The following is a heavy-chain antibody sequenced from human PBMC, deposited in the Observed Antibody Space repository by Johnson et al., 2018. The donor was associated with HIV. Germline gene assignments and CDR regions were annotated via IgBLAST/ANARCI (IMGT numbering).Heavy chain of an antibody. J-gene: IGHJ3*02. Sequence: QVQVLESGGGVVQPGGSLRLSCAASGFTFSSYGMHWVRQAPGKGLEWVAVISYDGSDKYYAESVKGRFIISRDNSKNTLYLQMNSLLPEDTAVYYCAKSDSGYDAFDIWGQGTMVTVSS. V-gene: IGHV3-30*18. D-gene: IGHD5-12*01. CDR3: AKSDSGYDAFDI. CDR1: GFTFSSYG. CDR2: ISYDGSDK.